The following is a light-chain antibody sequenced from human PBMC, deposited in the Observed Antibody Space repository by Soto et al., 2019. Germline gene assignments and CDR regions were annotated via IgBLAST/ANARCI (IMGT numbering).Light chain of an antibody. CDR1: RSIANS. J-gene: IGKJ4*01. CDR2: YAS. Sequence: EVVLTQSPAILYLSLGERATLSCRASRSIANSLAWYQHRPGQAPRLLVYYASDRATGIPARFSGSGSGTDFTLTNSSLEAEDFAFYYCHQRRYSLTVGGGTKVEIK. CDR3: HQRRYSLT. V-gene: IGKV3-11*01.